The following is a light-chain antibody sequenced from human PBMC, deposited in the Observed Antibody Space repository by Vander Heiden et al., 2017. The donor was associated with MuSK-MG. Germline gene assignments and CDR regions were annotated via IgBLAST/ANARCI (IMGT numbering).Light chain of an antibody. CDR1: QTLLYRSNNLNY. CDR2: WAS. J-gene: IGKJ3*01. CDR3: QQEDSAPFT. V-gene: IGKV4-1*01. Sequence: DIVISQSPDSLGVSLGERATINCKSSQTLLYRSNNLNYLAWYQQKPVQPPKLLMYWASTREPGVPDRFNGSGSVTDFTLTISSLQAEDVAIYYCQQEDSAPFTFGHGTKVDIK.